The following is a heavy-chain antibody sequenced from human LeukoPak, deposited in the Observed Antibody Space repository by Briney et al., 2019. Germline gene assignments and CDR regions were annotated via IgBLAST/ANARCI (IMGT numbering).Heavy chain of an antibody. CDR2: ISSSSSYI. J-gene: IGHJ3*01. Sequence: GGSLRLSCAASGFIFSSCTINWVRQAPGKGLEWVSSISSSSSYIYYADSVKGRFTISRDNAKNSLYLQMNSLRAEDTAVYYCARDYYTSSRHAFDLWGQGTMVTVSS. CDR1: GFIFSSCT. V-gene: IGHV3-21*01. CDR3: ARDYYTSSRHAFDL. D-gene: IGHD3-3*01.